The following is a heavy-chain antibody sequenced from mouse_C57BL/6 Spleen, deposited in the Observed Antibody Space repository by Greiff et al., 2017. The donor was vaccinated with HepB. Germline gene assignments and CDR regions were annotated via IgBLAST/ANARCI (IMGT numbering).Heavy chain of an antibody. V-gene: IGHV1-26*01. J-gene: IGHJ2*01. Sequence: EVQLQQSGPELVKPGASVKISCKASGYTFTDYYMNWVKQSHGKSLEWIGDINPNNGGTSYNQKFKGKATLTVDKSSSTAYMERRSLTSEDSAVYYCARLGREEDYWGQGTTLTVSS. D-gene: IGHD4-1*01. CDR2: INPNNGGT. CDR3: ARLGREEDY. CDR1: GYTFTDYY.